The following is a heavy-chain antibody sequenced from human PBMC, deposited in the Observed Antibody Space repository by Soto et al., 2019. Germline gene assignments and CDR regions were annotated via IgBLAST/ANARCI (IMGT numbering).Heavy chain of an antibody. D-gene: IGHD3-10*01. CDR1: GFTFGSIP. CDR2: FSGGGVTI. CDR3: ARMLTMVRGVTGLRDFDF. V-gene: IGHV3-23*01. J-gene: IGHJ4*02. Sequence: EVQLLESGGDLVQDGGSRGPPVAAPGFTFGSIPLSGARKLPGRGLEGVSAFSGGGVTIYYLDSVKGRFTISRDNSKDTLYLEMNSLTAEDTAVYYCARMLTMVRGVTGLRDFDFWGQGALVTVSS.